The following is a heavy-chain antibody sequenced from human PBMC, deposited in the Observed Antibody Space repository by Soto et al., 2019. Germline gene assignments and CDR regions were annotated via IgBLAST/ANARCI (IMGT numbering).Heavy chain of an antibody. Sequence: PGGSLRLSCAASGFIFSSYGMHWVRQAPGKGLEWVAVIWYDGSNTYYADPVKGRFTISRDNSKNTLFLQTNSLRDEDTAVYYCASSAAWGRGTLVTVSS. J-gene: IGHJ5*02. CDR1: GFIFSSYG. CDR2: IWYDGSNT. CDR3: ASSAA. D-gene: IGHD6-19*01. V-gene: IGHV3-33*01.